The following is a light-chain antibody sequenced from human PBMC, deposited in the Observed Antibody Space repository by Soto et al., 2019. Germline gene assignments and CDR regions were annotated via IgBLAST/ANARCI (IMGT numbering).Light chain of an antibody. Sequence: QSALTQPASVSGSPGQSITISCTGTSSDVGGYNYVSWYQQHPGKAPKLMIYDVSNRPSGVSNRFSGSKSGNTASLTISGLQAEDEADYYCSSYTTSNGVVFGGGTKLTVL. V-gene: IGLV2-14*01. CDR2: DVS. CDR3: SSYTTSNGVV. J-gene: IGLJ2*01. CDR1: SSDVGGYNY.